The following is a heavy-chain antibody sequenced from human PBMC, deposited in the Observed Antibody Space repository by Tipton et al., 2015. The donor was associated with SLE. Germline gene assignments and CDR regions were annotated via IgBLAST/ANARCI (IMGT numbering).Heavy chain of an antibody. Sequence: SLRLSCATSGITFSNYGMHWVRQAPGKGLEWVTFARYDGNNQYNADSVKGRFTISRDTSKNTLYLQMNSLRPEDTAVYYCAKDLGYSGSGSYYNGDYAFDIWGQGTMVPVSS. D-gene: IGHD3-10*01. J-gene: IGHJ3*02. CDR3: AKDLGYSGSGSYYNGDYAFDI. V-gene: IGHV3-30*02. CDR1: GITFSNYG. CDR2: ARYDGNNQ.